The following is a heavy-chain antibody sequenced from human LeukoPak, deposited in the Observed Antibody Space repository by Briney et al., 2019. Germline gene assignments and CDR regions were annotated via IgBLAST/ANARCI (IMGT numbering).Heavy chain of an antibody. CDR2: INPSGGST. V-gene: IGHV1-46*01. J-gene: IGHJ4*02. CDR3: AREKYSSGWYRVFDY. D-gene: IGHD6-19*01. Sequence: ASVKVSCKASGYTFTSYSMHWVRQAPGQGLEWMGIINPSGGSTSYAQKFQGRVTMTRDTSTSTVYMELSSLRSEDTAMFYCAREKYSSGWYRVFDYWGQGTLVTVSS. CDR1: GYTFTSYS.